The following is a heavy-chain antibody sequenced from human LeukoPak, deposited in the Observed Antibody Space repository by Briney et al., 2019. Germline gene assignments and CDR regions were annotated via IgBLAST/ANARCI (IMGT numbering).Heavy chain of an antibody. CDR1: GFTFSTYS. D-gene: IGHD6-19*01. J-gene: IGHJ4*02. V-gene: IGHV3-74*01. Sequence: PGGSLRLSCAASGFTFSTYSMKWVRQAPGKGLVWVSRVKGDGSGTSHADSVKGRFTISRDNAKNTLFLQMTSLRAEDTAVYYCVRGNSGSRTTPFDYWGQGTLVTVSS. CDR3: VRGNSGSRTTPFDY. CDR2: VKGDGSGT.